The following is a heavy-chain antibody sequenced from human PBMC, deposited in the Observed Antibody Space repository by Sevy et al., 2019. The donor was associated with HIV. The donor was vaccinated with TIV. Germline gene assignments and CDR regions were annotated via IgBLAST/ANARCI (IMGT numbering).Heavy chain of an antibody. CDR1: GFTFSSYA. V-gene: IGHV3-23*01. Sequence: GGSLRLSCAASGFTFSSYAMSWVRQAPGKGLEWVSAISGSGGSTYYADSVKGRFTISRDNSKNTLYLQMNSLRAEDTAVYYCAKMLLRYFDWSPASGDYWGQGTLVTVSS. CDR2: ISGSGGST. D-gene: IGHD3-9*01. J-gene: IGHJ4*02. CDR3: AKMLLRYFDWSPASGDY.